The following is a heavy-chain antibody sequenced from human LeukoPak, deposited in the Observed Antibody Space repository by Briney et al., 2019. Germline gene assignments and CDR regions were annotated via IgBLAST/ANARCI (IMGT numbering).Heavy chain of an antibody. D-gene: IGHD3-10*01. CDR2: IKQDGSEK. CDR3: AKDPLWFGESFGFDY. CDR1: GFTFSSYW. V-gene: IGHV3-7*01. Sequence: PGGSLRLSCAASGFTFSSYWMSWVRQAPGKGLEWVANIKQDGSEKYYVDSVKGRFTISRDNAKNSLYLQMNSLGAEDTAVYYCAKDPLWFGESFGFDYWGQGTLVTVSS. J-gene: IGHJ4*02.